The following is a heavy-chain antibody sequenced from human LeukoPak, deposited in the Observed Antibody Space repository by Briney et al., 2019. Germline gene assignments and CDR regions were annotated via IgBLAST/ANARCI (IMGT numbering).Heavy chain of an antibody. CDR1: GFTFGDYA. CDR2: IRSKPYGGTA. CDR3: ARATGDGRHAFDI. V-gene: IGHV3-49*04. D-gene: IGHD7-27*01. J-gene: IGHJ3*02. Sequence: PGGSLRLSCTTSGFTFGDYALTWVRQAPGKGLEWVGFIRSKPYGGTAEYAASVKGRFTISRDDSKNIAYLQMNSLRAEDTAIYYCARATGDGRHAFDIWGQGTMVTVSS.